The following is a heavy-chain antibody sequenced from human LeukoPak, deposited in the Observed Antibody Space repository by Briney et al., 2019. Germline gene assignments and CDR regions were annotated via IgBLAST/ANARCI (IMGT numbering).Heavy chain of an antibody. D-gene: IGHD3-10*02. V-gene: IGHV3-23*01. CDR3: ARDTHLCFDY. J-gene: IGHJ4*02. CDR2: ISPGGGTT. Sequence: PGGSLRLSCTVSGFAFGSEAMSWVRQPPARGLEWVASISPGGGTTYYADFVKGRFTISRDNAKNSLYLQMNSLRAEDTAVYYCARDTHLCFDYWGQGTLVTVSS. CDR1: GFAFGSEA.